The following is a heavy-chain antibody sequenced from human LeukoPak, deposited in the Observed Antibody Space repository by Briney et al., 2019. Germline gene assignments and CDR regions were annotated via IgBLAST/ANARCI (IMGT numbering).Heavy chain of an antibody. J-gene: IGHJ4*02. CDR1: GYTFTSYD. CDR3: VRIRSKGGSWYERPHYYFDY. D-gene: IGHD6-13*01. V-gene: IGHV1-8*01. CDR2: MNPNSGNT. Sequence: GASVKVSCKASGYTFTSYDINWVRQATGQGLEWMGWMNPNSGNTGYAQKFQGRGTMTRNTSISTAYMELSSLRSEDTAVYYCVRIRSKGGSWYERPHYYFDYWGQGTLVTVSS.